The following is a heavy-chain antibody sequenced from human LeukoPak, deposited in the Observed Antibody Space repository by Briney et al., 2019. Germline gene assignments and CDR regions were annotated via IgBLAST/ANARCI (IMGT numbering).Heavy chain of an antibody. CDR1: GYIFTSYY. D-gene: IGHD3-10*01. Sequence: GASVKVSCKASGYIFTSYYMHWVRQAPGQGLEWMGWINTYNDDTNYAQKFQGRVTVTTEASTNTAYMELRSLRSDDTALYYCARAPDFYGSGGVYSWAGYYYGMDVWGQGTTVIVSS. V-gene: IGHV1-18*04. J-gene: IGHJ6*02. CDR2: INTYNDDT. CDR3: ARAPDFYGSGGVYSWAGYYYGMDV.